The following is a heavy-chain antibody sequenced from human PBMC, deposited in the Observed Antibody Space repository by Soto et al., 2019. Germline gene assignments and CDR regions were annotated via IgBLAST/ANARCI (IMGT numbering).Heavy chain of an antibody. J-gene: IGHJ6*02. D-gene: IGHD6-13*01. CDR2: IYYSGST. CDR1: GGSISSYY. V-gene: IGHV4-59*01. CDR3: ASRRAAAGRNYYYYYGMDV. Sequence: SETLSLTCTVSGGSISSYYWSWIRQPPGKGLEWIGYIYYSGSTNYNPSLKSRVTISVDTSKNQFSLKLSSVTAADTAVYYCASRRAAAGRNYYYYYGMDVWGQGTTVTVSS.